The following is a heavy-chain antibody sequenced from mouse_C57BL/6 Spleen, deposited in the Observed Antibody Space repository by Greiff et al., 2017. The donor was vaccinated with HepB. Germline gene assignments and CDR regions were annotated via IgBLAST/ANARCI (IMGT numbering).Heavy chain of an antibody. V-gene: IGHV1-42*01. CDR1: GYSFTGYY. CDR2: INPSTGGT. D-gene: IGHD2-4*01. J-gene: IGHJ3*01. Sequence: VQLQQSGPELVKPGASVKISCKASGYSFTGYYMNWVKQSPEKSLEWIGEINPSTGGTTYNQKFKAKATLTVDKSSSTAYMQLKSLTSEDSAVYYCARLGDYAWFAYWGQGTLVTVSA. CDR3: ARLGDYAWFAY.